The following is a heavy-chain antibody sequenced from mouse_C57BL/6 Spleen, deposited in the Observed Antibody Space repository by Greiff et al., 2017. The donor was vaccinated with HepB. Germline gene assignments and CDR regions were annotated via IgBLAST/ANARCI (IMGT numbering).Heavy chain of an antibody. CDR3: AREVSIYYDYGGWYFEV. Sequence: QVQLQQPGAELVRPGSSVKLSCKASGYTFTSYWMHWVKQRPIQGLEWIGNIDPSDSETHYNQKFKDKATLTVDKSSSTAYMQLSSLTSEDSAVYYCAREVSIYYDYGGWYFEVWGTGTTVTVSS. CDR1: GYTFTSYW. CDR2: IDPSDSET. V-gene: IGHV1-52*01. D-gene: IGHD2-4*01. J-gene: IGHJ1*03.